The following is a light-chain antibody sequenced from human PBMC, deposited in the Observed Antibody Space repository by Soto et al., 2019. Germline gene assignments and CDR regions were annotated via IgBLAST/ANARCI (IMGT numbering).Light chain of an antibody. V-gene: IGKV3-15*01. Sequence: VMTQAPATLSVSPGERATLSCRASQTINNNVAWYQLKDGQVPRLLIYGASTRAADVPARFSGGGSGTEFTLTISSLQPEDFATYYCQQSYSTPRTFGQGTKVDIK. CDR2: GAS. J-gene: IGKJ1*01. CDR1: QTINNN. CDR3: QQSYSTPRT.